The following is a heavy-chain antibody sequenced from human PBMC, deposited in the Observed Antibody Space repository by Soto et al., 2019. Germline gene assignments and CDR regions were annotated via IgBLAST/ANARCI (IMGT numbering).Heavy chain of an antibody. Sequence: VQLVESGGDLVQRGGSLRLSCAASGFPFSSYWMHWVRHTPGKGLYWVARISGDGVTTYYADSVTGRFTVSRDNAKNTLSLQISGLRAEDTAVYYCAREYYGLLTGYYTDYWGQGTLVSVSS. CDR1: GFPFSSYW. D-gene: IGHD3-9*01. V-gene: IGHV3-74*01. CDR2: ISGDGVTT. CDR3: AREYYGLLTGYYTDY. J-gene: IGHJ4*02.